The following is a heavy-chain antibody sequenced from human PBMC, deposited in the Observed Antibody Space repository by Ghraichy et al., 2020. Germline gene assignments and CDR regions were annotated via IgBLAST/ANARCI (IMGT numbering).Heavy chain of an antibody. Sequence: LRLSCTVSGGSISSYYWSWIRQPPGKGLEWIGYIYYSGSTNYNPSLKSRVTISVDTSKNKFSLKLSSVTAADTAVYYCARLCSSGLRGADAFDIWGQGTLVTVSS. V-gene: IGHV4-59*08. D-gene: IGHD2-2*01. CDR1: GGSISSYY. CDR3: ARLCSSGLRGADAFDI. J-gene: IGHJ3*02. CDR2: IYYSGST.